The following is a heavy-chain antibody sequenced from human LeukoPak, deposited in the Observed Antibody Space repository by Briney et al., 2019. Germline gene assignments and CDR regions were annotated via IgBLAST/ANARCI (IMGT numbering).Heavy chain of an antibody. D-gene: IGHD3-22*01. J-gene: IGHJ4*02. CDR1: GYSISSGYY. CDR2: IYSSGTT. V-gene: IGHV4-38-2*02. Sequence: TSETLSLTCTVSGYSISSGYYWGWIRQPPGKGLEWIGRIYSSGTTTYNPSLKSRVTISVDTSKNQFSLNLSSVTAADTAVYYCAREGGSYDSSGYYSLFYYFDYWGQGTLVTVSS. CDR3: AREGGSYDSSGYYSLFYYFDY.